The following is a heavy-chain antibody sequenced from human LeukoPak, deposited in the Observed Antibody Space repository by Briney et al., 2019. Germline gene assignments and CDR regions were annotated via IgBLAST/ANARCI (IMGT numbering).Heavy chain of an antibody. CDR2: INHSGST. V-gene: IGHV4-34*01. Sequence: SETLSLTCAVYGGSFSGYYWSWIRQPPVKGLEWIGEINHSGSTNYNPSLKSRVTISVDTSKNQFSLKLSSVTAADTAVYYCAREAYCSGGSCYTAEYFQHWGQGTLVTVSS. CDR1: GGSFSGYY. CDR3: AREAYCSGGSCYTAEYFQH. D-gene: IGHD2-15*01. J-gene: IGHJ1*01.